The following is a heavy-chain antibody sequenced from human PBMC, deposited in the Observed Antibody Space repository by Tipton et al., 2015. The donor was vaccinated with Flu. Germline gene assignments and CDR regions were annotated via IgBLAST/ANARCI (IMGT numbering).Heavy chain of an antibody. CDR2: IYYSGSI. CDR3: AGGGYYDILTGYYMNGMDV. V-gene: IGHV4-59*01. J-gene: IGHJ6*02. CDR1: GGSISSYY. Sequence: TLSLTCTVSGGSISSYYWSWIRQPPGKGLEWIGYIYYSGSINYNPSLKSRVTISVDTSKNQFSLKLSSVTAADTAVYYCAGGGYYDILTGYYMNGMDVWGQGTTVTVSS. D-gene: IGHD3-9*01.